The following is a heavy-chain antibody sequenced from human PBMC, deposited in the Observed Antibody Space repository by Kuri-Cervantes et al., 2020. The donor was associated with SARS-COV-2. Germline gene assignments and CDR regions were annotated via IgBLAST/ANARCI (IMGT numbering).Heavy chain of an antibody. J-gene: IGHJ6*02. CDR3: ARAGVGDFWSGYYGMDV. V-gene: IGHV3-13*04. D-gene: IGHD3-3*01. CDR2: IGTAGDT. Sequence: GGSLRLSCAASGFTFSSYDMHWVRQATGKGLEWVSAIGTAGDTYYPGSVKGRFTISRENAKNSLYLQMNSLRAGDTAVYYCARAGVGDFWSGYYGMDVWGQGTTVTVSS. CDR1: GFTFSSYD.